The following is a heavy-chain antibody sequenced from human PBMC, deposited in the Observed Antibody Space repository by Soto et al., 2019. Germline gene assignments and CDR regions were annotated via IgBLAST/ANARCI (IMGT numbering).Heavy chain of an antibody. V-gene: IGHV4-30-4*01. J-gene: IGHJ4*02. CDR1: GGSISSGDYY. Sequence: PSETLSLTCTVSGGSISSGDYYWSWIRQPPGKGLEWIGYIYYSGSTYYNPSLKSRVTISVDTSKNQFSLKLSSVTAADTAVYYCARGRRAHKGRPHEDWGQGTLVTVSS. CDR2: IYYSGST. CDR3: ARGRRAHKGRPHED.